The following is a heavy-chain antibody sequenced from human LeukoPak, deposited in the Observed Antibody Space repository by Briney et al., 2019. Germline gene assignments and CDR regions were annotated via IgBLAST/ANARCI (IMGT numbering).Heavy chain of an antibody. CDR3: ARDYYGSEYYYYYMDV. CDR2: MNPNSGNT. V-gene: IGHV1-8*01. Sequence: ASVKVSCKASGYTFTSYDINWVRQATGQGLEWMGWMNPNSGNTGYAQKFQGRVTMTRDTSISTAYMELSRLRSDDTAVYYCARDYYGSEYYYYYMDVWGKGTTVTVSS. CDR1: GYTFTSYD. J-gene: IGHJ6*03. D-gene: IGHD3-10*01.